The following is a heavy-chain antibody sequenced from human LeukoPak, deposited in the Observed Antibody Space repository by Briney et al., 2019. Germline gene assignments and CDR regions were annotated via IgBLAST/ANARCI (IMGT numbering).Heavy chain of an antibody. D-gene: IGHD3-22*01. J-gene: IGHJ3*02. Sequence: GGSLRLSCEASGLKFSGYYMGWIRQAPGKGLEWLSSISSSGSNVYYVDSVKDRFTISRDNAKNSVYLQMSSLRADDTAVYYCARAYDRSGYYSAFDIWGQGTMVTVSS. CDR2: ISSSGSNV. CDR1: GLKFSGYY. CDR3: ARAYDRSGYYSAFDI. V-gene: IGHV3-11*01.